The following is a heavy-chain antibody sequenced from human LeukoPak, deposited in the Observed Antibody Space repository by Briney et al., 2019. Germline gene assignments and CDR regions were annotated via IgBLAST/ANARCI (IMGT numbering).Heavy chain of an antibody. CDR3: ARPVPVVGAGGYFDY. CDR1: GGSISSSSYY. V-gene: IGHV4-39*07. D-gene: IGHD1-26*01. Sequence: SETLSLTCTVSGGSISSSSYYWGWIRQPPGKGLEWIGSIYYSGSTYYNPSLRSRVTISVDTSKNQFSLKLSSVTAADTAVYYCARPVPVVGAGGYFDYWGQGTLVTVSS. CDR2: IYYSGST. J-gene: IGHJ4*02.